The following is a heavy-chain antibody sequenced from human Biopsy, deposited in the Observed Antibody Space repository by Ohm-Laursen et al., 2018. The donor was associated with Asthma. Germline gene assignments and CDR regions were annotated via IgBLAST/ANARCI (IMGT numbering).Heavy chain of an antibody. Sequence: GTLSLTCTVSGCSMTPTSHYWDWIRQAPGKGLEWIGYISYGGKTSYNPSLKNRFSISRDTSKNQFSLRLTSVTAADTAVYFCARRITIFGVVQKDHGMDAWGQGTTVIVSS. CDR2: ISYGGKT. J-gene: IGHJ6*02. CDR1: GCSMTPTSHY. CDR3: ARRITIFGVVQKDHGMDA. D-gene: IGHD3-3*01. V-gene: IGHV4-39*01.